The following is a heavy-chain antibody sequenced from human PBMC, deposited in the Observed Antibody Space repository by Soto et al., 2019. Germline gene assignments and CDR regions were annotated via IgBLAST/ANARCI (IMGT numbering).Heavy chain of an antibody. CDR3: ARSHYYHRSTFYPFYFDY. Sequence: PSETLSLTCTVSSGSINSFDWNWIRQPPGKGLEWIGYIFDSGSTNYNPSLKSRVTISVDTSKNQFSLKVNSATAADTAVYYCARSHYYHRSTFYPFYFDYWGQGTLVTVSS. CDR1: SGSINSFD. J-gene: IGHJ4*02. V-gene: IGHV4-59*01. D-gene: IGHD3-22*01. CDR2: IFDSGST.